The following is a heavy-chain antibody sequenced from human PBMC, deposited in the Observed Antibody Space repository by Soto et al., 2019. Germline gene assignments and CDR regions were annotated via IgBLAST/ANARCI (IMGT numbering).Heavy chain of an antibody. CDR3: ARHSYYYGSTYGCWLDP. V-gene: IGHV4-39*01. J-gene: IGHJ5*02. Sequence: SETLSLTCTVSGGSISSYYWGWIRQPPGKGLEWIGSIYYSGSTYYNPSLKSRVTISVDTSKNQFSLKLSSVTAADTAVYYCARHSYYYGSTYGCWLDPWGQGTLVTVSS. D-gene: IGHD3-10*01. CDR1: GGSISSYY. CDR2: IYYSGST.